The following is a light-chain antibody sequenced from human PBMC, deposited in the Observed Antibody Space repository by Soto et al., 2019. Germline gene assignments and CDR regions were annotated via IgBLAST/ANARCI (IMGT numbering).Light chain of an antibody. J-gene: IGKJ5*01. CDR1: QRVSIF. Sequence: ETVMTQSPVTLSVSPGDTATLSCRASQRVSIFLAWYQQKSGQAPRLLIYDASYRATGVPDRFSGSGSGTDFSLTISRLEPEDFAVYHCQQYSSSPRTFGQGTRLEIK. V-gene: IGKV3-20*01. CDR3: QQYSSSPRT. CDR2: DAS.